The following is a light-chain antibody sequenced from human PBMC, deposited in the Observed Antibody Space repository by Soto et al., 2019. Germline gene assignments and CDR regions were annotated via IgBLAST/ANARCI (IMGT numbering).Light chain of an antibody. Sequence: QSALTQPPSASGTPGQRVTISCSGSSSNIGSNTVNWYQQLPGAAPKLLIYNNFQRPSGVPDRFSGSKSGTSASLAISGLQSDDEADYYCAAWDDRLNGFVFGTGTKLTVL. CDR2: NNF. V-gene: IGLV1-44*01. CDR3: AAWDDRLNGFV. CDR1: SSNIGSNT. J-gene: IGLJ1*01.